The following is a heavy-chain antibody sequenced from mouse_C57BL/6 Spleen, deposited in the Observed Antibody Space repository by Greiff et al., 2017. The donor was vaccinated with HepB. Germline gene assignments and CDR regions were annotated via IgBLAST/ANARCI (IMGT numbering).Heavy chain of an antibody. CDR2: ISDGGSYT. CDR3: ARDRLSCDY. V-gene: IGHV5-4*01. Sequence: DVMLVESGGGLVKPEGSLKLSCAASGFTFSSYAMSWVRQTPEKRLEWVATISDGGSYTYYPANVKGRFTLSRDNAKNNLYLQMSHLKSEDTAMYYCARDRLSCDYWGQGTTLTVSS. D-gene: IGHD1-2*01. CDR1: GFTFSSYA. J-gene: IGHJ2*01.